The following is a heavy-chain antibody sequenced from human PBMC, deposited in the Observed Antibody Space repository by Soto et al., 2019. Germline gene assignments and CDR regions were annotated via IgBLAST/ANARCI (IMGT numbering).Heavy chain of an antibody. CDR1: GYTFTGYY. D-gene: IGHD2-21*02. CDR3: ARDLTVVVTAIPYYYYYGMDV. V-gene: IGHV1-2*02. Sequence: ASVKVSCKASGYTFTGYYMHWVRQAPGQGLEWMGWINPNSGGTNYAQKFQGRVTMTRDTSISTAYMELSRLRSDDTAVYYCARDLTVVVTAIPYYYYYGMDVWGQGTTVNRLL. J-gene: IGHJ6*02. CDR2: INPNSGGT.